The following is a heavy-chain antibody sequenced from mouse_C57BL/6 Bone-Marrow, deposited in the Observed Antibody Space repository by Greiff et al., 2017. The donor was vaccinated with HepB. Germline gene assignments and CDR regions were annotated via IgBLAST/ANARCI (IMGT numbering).Heavy chain of an antibody. CDR2: IRSKSNNYAT. J-gene: IGHJ4*01. V-gene: IGHV10-1*01. CDR3: VSNYDAMDY. Sequence: EVQLQESGGGLVQPKGSLKLSCAASGFSFNTYAMNWVRQAPGKGLEWVARIRSKSNNYATYYADSVKDRFTISRDDSESMLYLQMNNLKTEDTAMYYCVSNYDAMDYWGQGTSVTVSS. CDR1: GFSFNTYA.